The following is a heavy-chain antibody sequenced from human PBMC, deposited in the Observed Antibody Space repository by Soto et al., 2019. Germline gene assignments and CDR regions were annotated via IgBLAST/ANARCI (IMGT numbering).Heavy chain of an antibody. J-gene: IGHJ6*02. Sequence: GESLKISCKGSGYSFTSYWIAWVRQMPGKGLEWMGIIYPGDSDTTYSPSFEGQVTISADKSIRTAYLQWSSLKASDTAMYYCARQGKAGAKYSSSWSDYGMDVWGQGTTVTVSS. CDR1: GYSFTSYW. D-gene: IGHD6-13*01. CDR2: IYPGDSDT. CDR3: ARQGKAGAKYSSSWSDYGMDV. V-gene: IGHV5-51*01.